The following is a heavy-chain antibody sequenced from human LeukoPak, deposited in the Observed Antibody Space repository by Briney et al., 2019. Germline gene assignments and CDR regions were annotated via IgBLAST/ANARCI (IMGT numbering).Heavy chain of an antibody. CDR3: ARRDPVVTGSYFDL. Sequence: SESLSLTCTASGGSVSSYYWSWIRQPPGKVLEWMGDIYYSGSTNDNPSLTSRVTMSVDTSKNQFSLKLSSVTAADTAVYYCARRDPVVTGSYFDLWCRGTLVTVSS. V-gene: IGHV4-59*02. CDR1: GGSVSSYY. J-gene: IGHJ2*01. CDR2: IYYSGST. D-gene: IGHD4-23*01.